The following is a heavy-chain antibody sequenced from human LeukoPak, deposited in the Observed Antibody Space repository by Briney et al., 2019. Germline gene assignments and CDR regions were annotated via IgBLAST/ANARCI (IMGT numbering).Heavy chain of an antibody. CDR1: GVSISSDY. Sequence: PSETLSLTCTVSGVSISSDYWGWIRQAPGKGPEWIGWVYHSGTTNYNPSLKSRVTISVDTSKNQFSLKLSSVTAADTAVYYCARLVSYYYDRWGQGTLVTVSS. V-gene: IGHV4-59*08. CDR3: ARLVSYYYDR. CDR2: VYHSGTT. D-gene: IGHD3-22*01. J-gene: IGHJ4*02.